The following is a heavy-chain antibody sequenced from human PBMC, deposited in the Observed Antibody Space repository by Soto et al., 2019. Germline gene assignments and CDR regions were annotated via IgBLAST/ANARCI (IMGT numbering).Heavy chain of an antibody. J-gene: IGHJ4*02. CDR1: GGTFSSYA. CDR2: IIPIFGTA. CDR3: ARASAIIAVAGPFDY. Sequence: SVKVTCKASGGTFSSYAISWVRQAPGQGLEWMGGIIPIFGTANYAQKFQGRVTITADESTSTAYMELSSLRSEDTAVYYCARASAIIAVAGPFDYWGQGTLVTVSS. D-gene: IGHD6-19*01. V-gene: IGHV1-69*13.